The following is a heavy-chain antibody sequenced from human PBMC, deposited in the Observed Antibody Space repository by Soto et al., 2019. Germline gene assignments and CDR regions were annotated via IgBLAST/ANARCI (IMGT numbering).Heavy chain of an antibody. D-gene: IGHD6-19*01. CDR1: GFTFSSYG. Sequence: QVQLVESGGGVVQPGRSLRLSCAASGFTFSSYGMHWVRQAPGKGPEWVAVISYDGSNKYYADSVKGRFTISRDNSKNTLYLQMNSLRAEDTAVYYCAKDGSGWAMFDYWGQGTLVTVSS. CDR2: ISYDGSNK. V-gene: IGHV3-30*18. J-gene: IGHJ4*02. CDR3: AKDGSGWAMFDY.